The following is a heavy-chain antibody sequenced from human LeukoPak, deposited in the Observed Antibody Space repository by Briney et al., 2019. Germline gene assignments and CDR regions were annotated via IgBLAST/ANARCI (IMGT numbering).Heavy chain of an antibody. CDR1: GGSFSGYY. CDR3: ARGRYDFWSGYYTPYIDY. CDR2: INHSGST. V-gene: IGHV4-34*01. D-gene: IGHD3-3*01. Sequence: PSETLSLTCAVYGGSFSGYYWSWIRQPPGKGLEWLGEINHSGSTNYNPSLKSRVTISVDTSKNQFSLKLSSVTAADTAVYYCARGRYDFWSGYYTPYIDYWGQGTLVTVSS. J-gene: IGHJ4*02.